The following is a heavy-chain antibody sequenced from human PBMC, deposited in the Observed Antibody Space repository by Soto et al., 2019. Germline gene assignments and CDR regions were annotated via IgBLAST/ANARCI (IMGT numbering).Heavy chain of an antibody. Sequence: EVQLVESGGNLVQPGGSLRLSCAASGFTCSDHHMDWVRQAPGKGLEWVGRTRNKANSYTTEYAASVKGRFTISRDDSKNSLYLQMNSLKTEDTAVYYCSRDLGSWGQGTLVTVSS. CDR2: TRNKANSYTT. CDR1: GFTCSDHH. V-gene: IGHV3-72*01. CDR3: SRDLGS. J-gene: IGHJ5*02.